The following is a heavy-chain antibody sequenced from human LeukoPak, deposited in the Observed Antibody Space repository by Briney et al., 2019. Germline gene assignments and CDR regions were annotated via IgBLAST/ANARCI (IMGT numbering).Heavy chain of an antibody. Sequence: PSETLSLTCGVSGGSISSTNWWSWVRQPPGQGLEWIGEIYLSGHTNYNPSLKSRVTISVDKSKNQFSLKLRSVTAADTAVYYCARDSRSYGSGSYLDWGRGTLVTVSS. CDR3: ARDSRSYGSGSYLD. D-gene: IGHD3-10*01. CDR1: GGSISSTNW. V-gene: IGHV4-4*02. J-gene: IGHJ4*02. CDR2: IYLSGHT.